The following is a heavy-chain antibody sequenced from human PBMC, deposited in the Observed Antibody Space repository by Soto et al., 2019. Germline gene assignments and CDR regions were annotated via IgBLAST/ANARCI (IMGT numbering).Heavy chain of an antibody. J-gene: IGHJ6*02. Sequence: QVQLVQSGAEVKKPGASVKVSCKASGYTFTSYGISWVRQAPGQGLEWMGWISAYNGNTNYAQKLQGRVTMTTHTSTSTAYLAMSSVISDDTAVYYGARDSATYYYGSGSYYRPQFYYYYGMDVWGPGTTVTV. CDR1: GYTFTSYG. D-gene: IGHD3-10*01. V-gene: IGHV1-18*04. CDR3: ARDSATYYYGSGSYYRPQFYYYYGMDV. CDR2: ISAYNGNT.